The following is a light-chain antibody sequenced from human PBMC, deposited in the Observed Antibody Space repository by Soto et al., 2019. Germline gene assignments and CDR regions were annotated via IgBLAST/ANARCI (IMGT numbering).Light chain of an antibody. Sequence: QSVLTQPPSASGTPGQRVTICCSGSSSNIGSNTVSWYQRLPGTAPKVLIYSDNQRPSGVPDRFSGSKSGTSASLAISGLQSGDEADYYCAAWDDSLNGHVVFGGGTKLTVL. V-gene: IGLV1-44*01. CDR3: AAWDDSLNGHVV. CDR1: SSNIGSNT. CDR2: SDN. J-gene: IGLJ2*01.